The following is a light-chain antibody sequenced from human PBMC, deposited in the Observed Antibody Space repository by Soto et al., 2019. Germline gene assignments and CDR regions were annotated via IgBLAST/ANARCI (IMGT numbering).Light chain of an antibody. CDR1: QTVTTD. CDR3: HQYYTWPRR. CDR2: GAS. Sequence: EIVLTQSPGTLSLSPREGAALSCRASQTVTTDLAWYQQKPGQAPRLVIHGASNRATDFPARFSGSGSGTEFTLTISSLQSEDIAVYYCHQYYTWPRRFGQGTMVDNK. J-gene: IGKJ1*01. V-gene: IGKV3-15*01.